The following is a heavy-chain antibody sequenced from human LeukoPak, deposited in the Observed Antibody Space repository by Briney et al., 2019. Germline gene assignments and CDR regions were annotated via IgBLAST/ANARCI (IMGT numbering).Heavy chain of an antibody. CDR1: GFTFSSYA. J-gene: IGHJ4*02. CDR3: ARDSSESSGYQFDY. Sequence: GGSLRLSCAASGFTFSSYAMSWVRQAPGKGLEWVSGISGSGGSTYYADTVKGRFTISRDNSKNTLYLQMNSLRGEDTAVYYCARDSSESSGYQFDYWGQGTLVTVSS. V-gene: IGHV3-23*01. D-gene: IGHD3-22*01. CDR2: ISGSGGST.